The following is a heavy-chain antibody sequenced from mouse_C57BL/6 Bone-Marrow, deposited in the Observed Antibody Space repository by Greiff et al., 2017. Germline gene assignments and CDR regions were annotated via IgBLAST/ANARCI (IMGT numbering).Heavy chain of an antibody. CDR1: GSTFTDYY. CDR3: ARLGITTVVATEWYFDV. J-gene: IGHJ1*03. Sequence: EVQLQQSGPVLVKPGASVKMSCKASGSTFTDYYMNWVKQSHGKSLEWIGVINPYNGGTSYNQKFKGKATLTVDQASSTAYMELNSLTSEDSAVYYCARLGITTVVATEWYFDVWGTGTTVTVSS. V-gene: IGHV1-19*01. CDR2: INPYNGGT. D-gene: IGHD1-1*01.